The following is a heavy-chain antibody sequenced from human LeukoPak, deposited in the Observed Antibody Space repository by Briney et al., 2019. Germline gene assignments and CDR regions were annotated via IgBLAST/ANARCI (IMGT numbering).Heavy chain of an antibody. J-gene: IGHJ4*02. Sequence: PGGSLRLSCVVSGFTSSSSWMNWVRQAPGKGLEWVANIKQDGSETYYVDSVKGRFTISRDNAKKSLYLQMNSLRVEDTVVYYCATSGTRGVINGHWGQGTLVTVSS. V-gene: IGHV3-7*03. CDR1: GFTSSSSW. CDR3: ATSGTRGVINGH. CDR2: IKQDGSET. D-gene: IGHD3-10*01.